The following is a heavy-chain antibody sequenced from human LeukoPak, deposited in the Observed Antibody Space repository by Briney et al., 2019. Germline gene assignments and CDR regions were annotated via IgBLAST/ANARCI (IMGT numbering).Heavy chain of an antibody. CDR1: GYSISSGYY. D-gene: IGHD3-22*01. V-gene: IGHV4-38-2*02. CDR3: ARGRHYYDTSGYYFFDY. J-gene: IGHJ4*02. CDR2: IYRSETT. Sequence: SETLSLTCTVSGYSISSGYYWGWIRQPPGKGLEWIGSIYRSETTYYNPSLKSRVIISEDTSQNQFSLKLSSVTAADTAVYYCARGRHYYDTSGYYFFDYWGPGTLVTVSS.